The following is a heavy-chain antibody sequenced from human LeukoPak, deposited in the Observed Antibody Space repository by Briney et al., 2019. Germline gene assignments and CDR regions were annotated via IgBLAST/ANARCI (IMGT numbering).Heavy chain of an antibody. J-gene: IGHJ4*02. CDR1: GFTFSSYG. CDR2: IWYDGSNK. Sequence: PGGSLRLSCAASGFTFSSYGMHWVRQAPGKGLEWVAVIWYDGSNKYYADSVKGRFTISRDNSKNTLYLQMNSLRAEDTAVYYCAREPNYIWGSYRYTDYFDYWGQGTLVTVSS. V-gene: IGHV3-33*01. CDR3: AREPNYIWGSYRYTDYFDY. D-gene: IGHD3-16*02.